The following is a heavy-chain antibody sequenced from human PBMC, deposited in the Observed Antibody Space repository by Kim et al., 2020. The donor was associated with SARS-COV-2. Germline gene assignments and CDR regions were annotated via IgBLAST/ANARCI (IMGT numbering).Heavy chain of an antibody. Sequence: GGSLRLSCAASGFTFSSYAMHWVRQAPGKGLEWVAVISYDGSNKYYADSVKGRFTISRDNSKNTLYLQMNSLRAEDTAVFYCARDSNYDFWSGYGCGYWG. CDR2: ISYDGSNK. J-gene: IGHJ4*01. CDR1: GFTFSSYA. V-gene: IGHV3-30-3*01. D-gene: IGHD3-3*01. CDR3: ARDSNYDFWSGYGCGY.